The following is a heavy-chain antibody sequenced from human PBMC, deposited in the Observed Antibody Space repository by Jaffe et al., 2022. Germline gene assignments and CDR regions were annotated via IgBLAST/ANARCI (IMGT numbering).Heavy chain of an antibody. Sequence: QVQLVESGGGVVQPGGSLRLSCAASGFTFSSYGMHWVRQAPGKGLEWVAFIRYDGSNKYYADSVKGRFTISRDNSKNTLYLQMNSLRAEDTAVYYCAKMPDMVRGVTFDIWGQGTMVTVSS. D-gene: IGHD3-10*01. V-gene: IGHV3-30*02. CDR1: GFTFSSYG. J-gene: IGHJ3*02. CDR3: AKMPDMVRGVTFDI. CDR2: IRYDGSNK.